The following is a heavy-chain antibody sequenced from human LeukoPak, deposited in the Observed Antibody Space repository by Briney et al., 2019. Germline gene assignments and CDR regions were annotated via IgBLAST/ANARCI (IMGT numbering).Heavy chain of an antibody. D-gene: IGHD1-26*01. CDR2: IYTSGST. Sequence: PSETLSLTCTVSGGSISSGSYYWSWIRQPAGRGLEWIGRIYTSGSTNYNPSLKSRVTISVDTSKNQFSLKLSSVTAADTAVYYCARIVGAGFDYWGQGILVTVSS. CDR1: GGSISSGSYY. V-gene: IGHV4-61*02. J-gene: IGHJ4*02. CDR3: ARIVGAGFDY.